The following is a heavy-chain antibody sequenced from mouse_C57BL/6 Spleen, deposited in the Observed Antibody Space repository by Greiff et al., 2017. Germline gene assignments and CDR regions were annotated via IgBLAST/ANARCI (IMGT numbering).Heavy chain of an antibody. CDR3: ARYGSSYFDY. Sequence: EVHLVESGGGLVKPGGSLKPSCAASGFTFSSYAMSWVRQTPEKRLEWVATISDGGSYTYYPDNVKGRFTISRDNAKNNLYLQMSHLKSEDTAMYYCARYGSSYFDYWGQGTTLTVSS. D-gene: IGHD1-1*01. CDR1: GFTFSSYA. J-gene: IGHJ2*01. V-gene: IGHV5-4*01. CDR2: ISDGGSYT.